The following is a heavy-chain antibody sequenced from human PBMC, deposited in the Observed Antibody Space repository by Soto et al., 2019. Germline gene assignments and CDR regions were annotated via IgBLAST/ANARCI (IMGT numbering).Heavy chain of an antibody. J-gene: IGHJ4*02. V-gene: IGHV4-4*02. CDR3: ARTGPFSSGNN. CDR1: GTSVSGANW. Sequence: QVQLQESGPGLVDPLGTLSLNCAVSGTSVSGANWWGWVHQPTGKGLELIGEVHSSGNTDYNPSLKSRVTISRDMSKNEFSLKLTSVTAADTAVYYCARTGPFSSGNNWGQGTLVTVSS. CDR2: VHSSGNT. D-gene: IGHD3-22*01.